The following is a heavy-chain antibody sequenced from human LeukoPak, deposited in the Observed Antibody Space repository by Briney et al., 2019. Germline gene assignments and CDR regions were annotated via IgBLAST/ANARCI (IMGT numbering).Heavy chain of an antibody. CDR3: ARFSDDSSGYLYFDY. Sequence: PSETLSLTCAVYGGSFSGYYWSWIRQPPGKGLEWIGYIYYSGSTNYNPSLKSRVTISVDTSKNQFSLKLSSVTAADTAVYYCARFSDDSSGYLYFDYWGQGTLVTVSS. V-gene: IGHV4-59*01. CDR2: IYYSGST. J-gene: IGHJ4*02. CDR1: GGSFSGYY. D-gene: IGHD3-22*01.